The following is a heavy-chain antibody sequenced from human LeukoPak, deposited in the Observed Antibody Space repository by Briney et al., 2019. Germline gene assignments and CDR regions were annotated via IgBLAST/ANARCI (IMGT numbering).Heavy chain of an antibody. D-gene: IGHD3-22*01. CDR1: GFTFSSYA. CDR2: ISYDGSDK. Sequence: PGGSLRLSCSASGFTFSSYAMHWVRQAPGKGLEWVAVISYDGSDKYYADSVKGRFSISRDNSKNTLYLQMDSLGAEDTAVYYCARGDGRFTYYSSGYKYAFEMWGQGTMVTVSS. J-gene: IGHJ3*02. CDR3: ARGDGRFTYYSSGYKYAFEM. V-gene: IGHV3-30-3*01.